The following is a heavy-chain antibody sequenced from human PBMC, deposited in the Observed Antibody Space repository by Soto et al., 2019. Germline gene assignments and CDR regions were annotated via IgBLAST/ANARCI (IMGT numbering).Heavy chain of an antibody. Sequence: SETLSLTCTVYGGSISSYYWSWIRQPPGKGLEWIGYIYYSGSTNYNPPLKSRVTISVDTSKNQFSLKLSSVTAADTAVYYCARQWYKKSYFDYWGQGTLVTVSS. D-gene: IGHD1-1*01. CDR2: IYYSGST. CDR3: ARQWYKKSYFDY. J-gene: IGHJ4*02. V-gene: IGHV4-59*08. CDR1: GGSISSYY.